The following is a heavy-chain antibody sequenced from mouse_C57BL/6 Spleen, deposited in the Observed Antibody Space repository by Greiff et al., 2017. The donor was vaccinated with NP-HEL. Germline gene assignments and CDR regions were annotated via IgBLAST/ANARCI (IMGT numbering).Heavy chain of an antibody. CDR1: GYTFTDYE. V-gene: IGHV1-15*01. Sequence: QVQLQQSGAELVRPGASVTLSCKASGYTFTDYEMHWVKQTPVHGLEWIGALDPETGGTAYNQKFKGKAILSAYKSSSTAYMELRSLTSEDSAVYYCTREGYYGSRVDWYFDVWGTGTTVTVSS. CDR2: LDPETGGT. J-gene: IGHJ1*03. D-gene: IGHD1-1*01. CDR3: TREGYYGSRVDWYFDV.